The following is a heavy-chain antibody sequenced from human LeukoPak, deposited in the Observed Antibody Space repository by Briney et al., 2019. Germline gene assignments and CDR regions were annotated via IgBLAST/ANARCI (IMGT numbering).Heavy chain of an antibody. J-gene: IGHJ4*02. CDR2: VYNSGST. V-gene: IGHV4-39*07. CDR1: GGSISSANYY. D-gene: IGHD6-6*01. Sequence: SETLSLTCTVSGGSISSANYYWGWIRRPPGKGLEWIGSVYNSGSTYYNPSLKSRVTISVDTSKNQFSLKLSSVTAADTAVYYCARVPLIAARPGFDYWGQGTLVTVSS. CDR3: ARVPLIAARPGFDY.